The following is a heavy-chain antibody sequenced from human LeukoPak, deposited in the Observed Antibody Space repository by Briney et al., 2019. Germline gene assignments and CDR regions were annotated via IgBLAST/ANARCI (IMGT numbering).Heavy chain of an antibody. D-gene: IGHD3-10*01. CDR1: GFTFRNYA. Sequence: GGSLRLSRAASGFTFRNYAMHWVRQAPGKGLEWVAVLSYDGSNKHYADSVKGRFSISRDNSKNTLFLQMNSLRAEDTAVYYCARESPFSSGAKDAFDVWGQGTMLTVSS. J-gene: IGHJ3*01. CDR3: ARESPFSSGAKDAFDV. CDR2: LSYDGSNK. V-gene: IGHV3-30-3*01.